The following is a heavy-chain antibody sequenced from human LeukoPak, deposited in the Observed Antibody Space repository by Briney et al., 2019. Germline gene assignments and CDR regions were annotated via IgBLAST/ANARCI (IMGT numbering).Heavy chain of an antibody. Sequence: PGGSLRLSCAASGFTFSSYWMSWVRQAPGKGLEWVANIKLDGIEKSYVDSVKGRFTISRDNAKNSLYLQMNSLRAEDTAVYYCARDLSGGARAYWGQGTLVTVSS. CDR1: GFTFSSYW. J-gene: IGHJ4*02. V-gene: IGHV3-7*04. CDR2: IKLDGIEK. D-gene: IGHD1-26*01. CDR3: ARDLSGGARAY.